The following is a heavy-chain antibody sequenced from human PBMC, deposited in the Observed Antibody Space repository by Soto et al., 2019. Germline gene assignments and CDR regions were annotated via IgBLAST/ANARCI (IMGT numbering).Heavy chain of an antibody. CDR2: IIPIFGTA. CDR1: GGTFSSYA. CDR3: ARAGDDSSGYYYYYGMDV. V-gene: IGHV1-69*12. D-gene: IGHD3-22*01. J-gene: IGHJ6*02. Sequence: QVQLVQSGAEVKKPGSSVKVSCKASGGTFSSYAISWVRQAPGQGLEWMGGIIPIFGTANYAQKFQGRVTITADESTSTGDRELSSLRSEDTAVYYCARAGDDSSGYYYYYGMDVWGQGTTVTVSS.